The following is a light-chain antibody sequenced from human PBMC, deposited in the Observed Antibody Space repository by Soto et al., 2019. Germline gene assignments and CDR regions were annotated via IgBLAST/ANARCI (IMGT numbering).Light chain of an antibody. CDR1: SSDFETYNL. J-gene: IGLJ1*01. V-gene: IGLV2-23*02. Sequence: QSVLTQPASVSGSPGQSITTSCTGTSSDFETYNLVSWHQQHPGKAPKLMIYEVNKRPSGVSDRFSGSKSGNTASLTISGLQAEDEADYYCCSYAGRSTLYVFGTGTKVTVL. CDR2: EVN. CDR3: CSYAGRSTLYV.